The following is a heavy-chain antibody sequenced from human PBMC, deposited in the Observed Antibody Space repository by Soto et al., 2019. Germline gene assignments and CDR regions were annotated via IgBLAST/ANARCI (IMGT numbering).Heavy chain of an antibody. D-gene: IGHD6-13*01. V-gene: IGHV1-46*01. Sequence: GASVKVSCKASGYTFTSYYMHWVRQAPGQGLEWMGIINPSGGSTSYAQKFQGRVTMTRDTSTSTVYMELSSLRSEDTAVYYCARDHGRAAAGYYYGMDVWGQGTTVTVSS. CDR1: GYTFTSYY. J-gene: IGHJ6*02. CDR2: INPSGGST. CDR3: ARDHGRAAAGYYYGMDV.